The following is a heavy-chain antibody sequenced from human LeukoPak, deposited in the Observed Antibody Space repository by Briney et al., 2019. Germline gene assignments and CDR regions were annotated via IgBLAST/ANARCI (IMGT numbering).Heavy chain of an antibody. D-gene: IGHD6-6*01. CDR1: GGSISSGDYY. CDR3: ARAGAARTGYYYYYYMDV. Sequence: PSETLSLTCTVSGGSISSGDYYWSWIRQPPGKGLEWIGYIYYSGSTYYNPSLKSRVTISVDTSKNQFSLKLSSVTAADTAVYYCARAGAARTGYYYYYYMDVWGKGTTVTVSS. J-gene: IGHJ6*03. CDR2: IYYSGST. V-gene: IGHV4-30-4*08.